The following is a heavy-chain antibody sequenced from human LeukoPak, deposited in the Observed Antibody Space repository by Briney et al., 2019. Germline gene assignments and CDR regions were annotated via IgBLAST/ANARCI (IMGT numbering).Heavy chain of an antibody. D-gene: IGHD1-26*01. Sequence: GGSLRLSCAASGFTSSNFWMHWVRQAPGKGLEWVSAISGSGGSTYYADSVKGRFTISRDNSKNTLYLQMNSLRAEDTAVYYCTKIGSGSYYPDYWGQGTLVTVSS. J-gene: IGHJ4*02. CDR2: ISGSGGST. CDR3: TKIGSGSYYPDY. CDR1: GFTSSNFW. V-gene: IGHV3-23*01.